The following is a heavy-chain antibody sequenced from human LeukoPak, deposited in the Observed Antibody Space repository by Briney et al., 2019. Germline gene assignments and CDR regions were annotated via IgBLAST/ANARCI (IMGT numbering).Heavy chain of an antibody. CDR1: GYRFTSYW. CDR3: ARDNSAGTPTSWWFDP. V-gene: IGHV1-46*01. J-gene: IGHJ5*02. CDR2: INPNGSGT. Sequence: ASVKVSCKASGYRFTSYWIHWVRQAPGQGLEWMGVINPNGSGTRYAQPLQGRGTMTSDTATNTDYMELSTQTSQDPAVYYCARDNSAGTPTSWWFDPCGQGPLVTVSS. D-gene: IGHD1/OR15-1a*01.